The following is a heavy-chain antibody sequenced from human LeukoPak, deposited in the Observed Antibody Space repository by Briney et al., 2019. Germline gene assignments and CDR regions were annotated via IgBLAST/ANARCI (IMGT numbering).Heavy chain of an antibody. CDR3: AKDYYDSSGLIDY. CDR2: ISWDGGST. CDR1: GFTFDDYA. V-gene: IGHV3-43D*03. J-gene: IGHJ4*02. Sequence: GRSLRLSCAASGFTFDDYAMHWVRQAPGKGLEWVSLISWDGGSTYYADSVKGRFTISRDNSKNSLYLQMNSLRAEDTALYYCAKDYYDSSGLIDYWGQGTLVIVSS. D-gene: IGHD3-22*01.